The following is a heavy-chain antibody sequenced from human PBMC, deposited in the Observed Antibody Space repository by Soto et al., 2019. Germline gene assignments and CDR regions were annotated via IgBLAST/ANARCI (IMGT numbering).Heavy chain of an antibody. V-gene: IGHV3-48*01. CDR1: GFTFSSYS. D-gene: IGHD3-10*01. Sequence: GGSLRLSCAASGFTFSSYSMNWVRQAPGKGLEWVSYISSSSSTIYYADSVKGRFTISRDNAKNSLYLQMNSLRAEDTTVYYCARDRTYDGWGSYRYWGQGTLVTVSS. J-gene: IGHJ4*02. CDR2: ISSSSSTI. CDR3: ARDRTYDGWGSYRY.